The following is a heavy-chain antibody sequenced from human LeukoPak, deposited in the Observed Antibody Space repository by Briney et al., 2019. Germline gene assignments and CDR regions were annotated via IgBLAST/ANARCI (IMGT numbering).Heavy chain of an antibody. Sequence: GASVKVSCKTSGYTFTNNAINWVRQAPGQGLEWMGWINTNTGNPTYAQGFTGRFVFSLDTSVSTAYLQISSLKAEDTAVYYCARGPDAFDIWGQGTMVTVSS. CDR1: GYTFTNNA. J-gene: IGHJ3*02. CDR3: ARGPDAFDI. CDR2: INTNTGNP. V-gene: IGHV7-4-1*02.